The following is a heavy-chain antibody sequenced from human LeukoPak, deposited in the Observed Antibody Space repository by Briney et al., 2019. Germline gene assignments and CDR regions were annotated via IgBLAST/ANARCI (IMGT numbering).Heavy chain of an antibody. V-gene: IGHV1-2*02. J-gene: IGHJ4*02. D-gene: IGHD2-15*01. Sequence: ASVKVSCKASGYTFTGYYMHWVRQAPGQGLEWMGWINPNSGGTNYAQKFQGRVTMTRDTSISTAYMELSRLRSDDTAVYYCASEGGCSGGSCYLPDYWGQGTLVTVSS. CDR1: GYTFTGYY. CDR3: ASEGGCSGGSCYLPDY. CDR2: INPNSGGT.